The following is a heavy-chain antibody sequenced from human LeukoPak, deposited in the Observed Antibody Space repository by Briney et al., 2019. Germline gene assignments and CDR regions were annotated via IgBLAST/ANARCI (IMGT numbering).Heavy chain of an antibody. D-gene: IGHD3-22*01. CDR3: AKLDYYDSSGYYQDDAFDI. Sequence: GGSLRLSCAASGFTFSSYAMSWVRQAPGKGLEWVSAISGSGGSTYYADSVKGRFTISRDNSKNTLYLQMNSLRAEDTAVYYCAKLDYYDSSGYYQDDAFDIWGQGTMVTVSS. CDR1: GFTFSSYA. J-gene: IGHJ3*02. CDR2: ISGSGGST. V-gene: IGHV3-23*01.